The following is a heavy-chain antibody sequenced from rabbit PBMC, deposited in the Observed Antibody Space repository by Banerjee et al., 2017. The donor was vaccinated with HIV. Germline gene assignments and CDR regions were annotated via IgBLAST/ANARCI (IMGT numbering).Heavy chain of an antibody. CDR3: ARGAAGYAYAKDL. CDR1: GFDLSTYYY. D-gene: IGHD6-1*01. Sequence: QEQLEESGGGLVKPEGSLTLTCTASGFDLSTYYYMCWVRQAPGKGLELIACISGGSSGSTYYASWVNGRFTISSDNAQNTVDLQMNSLTAADTATYFCARGAAGYAYAKDLWGPGTLVTVS. V-gene: IGHV1S45*01. CDR2: ISGGSSGST. J-gene: IGHJ4*01.